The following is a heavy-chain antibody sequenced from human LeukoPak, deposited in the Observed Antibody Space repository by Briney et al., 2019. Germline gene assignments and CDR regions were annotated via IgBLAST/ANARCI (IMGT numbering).Heavy chain of an antibody. CDR3: ANRLKAGVDY. CDR2: ISGSGGST. Sequence: PGGSLRLSXAASGFTFSSYAMSWVRQAPGKGLEWVSAISGSGGSTYYADSVKGRFTISRDDSKNTLYLQMNSLRAEDTAVYYCANRLKAGVDYWGQGTLVTVSS. J-gene: IGHJ4*02. CDR1: GFTFSSYA. D-gene: IGHD6-19*01. V-gene: IGHV3-23*01.